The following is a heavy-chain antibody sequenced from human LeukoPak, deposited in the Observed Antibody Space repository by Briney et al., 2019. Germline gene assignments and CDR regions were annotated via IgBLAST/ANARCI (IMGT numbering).Heavy chain of an antibody. Sequence: GGSLRLSCAASGFIFSNYAMSWVRQAPGKGLECVSAIRDSGGGTYYADSVKGRFTISRDNSKNTLYLQMNSLRAEDTAVYYCAKGESYFDYWGQGTLVSVSS. J-gene: IGHJ4*02. CDR2: IRDSGGGT. CDR1: GFIFSNYA. V-gene: IGHV3-23*01. CDR3: AKGESYFDY.